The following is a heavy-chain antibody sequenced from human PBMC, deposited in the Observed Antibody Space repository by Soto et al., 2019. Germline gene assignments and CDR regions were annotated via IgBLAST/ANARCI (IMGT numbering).Heavy chain of an antibody. CDR3: ARGGGSYAYYYGMDV. CDR1: GGSISSSSYY. J-gene: IGHJ6*02. D-gene: IGHD1-26*01. CDR2: IYYSGST. V-gene: IGHV4-39*01. Sequence: ETLSLTCTVSGGSISSSSYYWGWIRQPPGKGLEWIGSIYYSGSTYYNPSLKSRVTISVDTSKNQFSLKLSSVTAADTAVYYCARGGGSYAYYYGMDVWGQGTTVTVSS.